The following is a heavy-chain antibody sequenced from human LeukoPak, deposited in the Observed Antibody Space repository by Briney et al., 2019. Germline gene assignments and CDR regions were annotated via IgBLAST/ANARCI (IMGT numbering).Heavy chain of an antibody. CDR1: GYTFTGYY. V-gene: IGHV1-2*02. CDR3: ATGYCNGGGCHEYFQH. CDR2: INPNSGGT. J-gene: IGHJ1*01. Sequence: GASVKVSCKASGYTFTGYYMHWVRQAPGQGLEWMGWINPNSGGTNYAQKFQGRVTMTRDTSISTAYMELSRLRSDDTAVYYCATGYCNGGGCHEYFQHWGQGTLVTVSS. D-gene: IGHD2-15*01.